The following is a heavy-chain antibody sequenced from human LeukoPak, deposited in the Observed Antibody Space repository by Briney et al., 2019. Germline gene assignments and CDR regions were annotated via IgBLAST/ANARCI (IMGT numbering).Heavy chain of an antibody. CDR1: GFSFGSHP. CDR2: ITGSGDYT. Sequence: GGSLRLSCAASGFSFGSHPMNWVRQAPGKGLEWVSGITGSGDYTYYIDSVQGRFTISRDNSKNMLFLQMNSLRAEDTAVYYCARGVMAARLYYFDYWGRGILVTVSS. D-gene: IGHD2-21*01. CDR3: ARGVMAARLYYFDY. J-gene: IGHJ4*02. V-gene: IGHV3-23*01.